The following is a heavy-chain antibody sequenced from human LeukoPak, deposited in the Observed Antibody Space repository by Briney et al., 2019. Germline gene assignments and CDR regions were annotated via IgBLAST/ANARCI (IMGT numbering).Heavy chain of an antibody. J-gene: IGHJ6*02. CDR1: GFTFSSCG. CDR2: ITYDGSNK. Sequence: SGGSLRLSCAASGFTFSSCGMHWVRQAPGKGLEWVAYITYDGSNKYYADSVKGRFTISRDNSKNTLSLQMNSLRAEDTAVYYCSVRGSAGHNGMHVWGQGTTVTVSS. CDR3: SVRGSAGHNGMHV. D-gene: IGHD1-26*01. V-gene: IGHV3-30*02.